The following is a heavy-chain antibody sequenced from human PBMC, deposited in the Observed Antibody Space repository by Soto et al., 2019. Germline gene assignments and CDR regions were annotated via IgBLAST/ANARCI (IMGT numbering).Heavy chain of an antibody. D-gene: IGHD2-8*01. Sequence: GGSLRLSCAASGFTFSSYAMSWVRQAPGKWLEWVSAIRGSGGSTYYADSVKGRFTISRDNSKNTLYLQMNSLRAEDTAVYYCAKVPQMVYASYFDYWGQGTMVTVSS. J-gene: IGHJ4*02. CDR1: GFTFSSYA. V-gene: IGHV3-23*01. CDR2: IRGSGGST. CDR3: AKVPQMVYASYFDY.